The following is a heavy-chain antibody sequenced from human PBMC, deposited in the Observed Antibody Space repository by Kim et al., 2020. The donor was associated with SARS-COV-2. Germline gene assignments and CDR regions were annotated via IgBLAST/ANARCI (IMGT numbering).Heavy chain of an antibody. CDR3: AQDGGGWLSSGWYYFDC. CDR1: GFTYSNYA. V-gene: IGHV3-23*01. J-gene: IGHJ4*02. D-gene: IGHD6-19*01. CDR2: TSGSGVST. Sequence: GGSLRLSCAASGFTYSNYAMNWVRQAPGKGLEWVSGTSGSGVSTYYADSVKGRFTLSRDNSKNTVYLQMSGLRADDTAIYYCAQDGGGWLSSGWYYFDCWGQGSLVTVSS.